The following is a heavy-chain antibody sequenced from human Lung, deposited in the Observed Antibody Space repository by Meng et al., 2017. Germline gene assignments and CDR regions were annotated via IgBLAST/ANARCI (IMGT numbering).Heavy chain of an antibody. V-gene: IGHV4-31*11. D-gene: IGHD4-17*01. J-gene: IGHJ5*02. CDR2: TFYTGSA. Sequence: QVQLQESGPGLVKPSQTLSLTCAVSGGSISSGGYYWSWIRQHPGKGLEWIGYTFYTGSAYYNPSLKSRVTITADTSKNQFSLRLTSVTAADTAVYYCARAPDYGVGTWFDPWGQGTLVTVSS. CDR3: ARAPDYGVGTWFDP. CDR1: GGSISSGGYY.